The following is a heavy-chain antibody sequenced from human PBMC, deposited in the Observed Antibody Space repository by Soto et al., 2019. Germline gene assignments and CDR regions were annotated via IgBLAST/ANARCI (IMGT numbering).Heavy chain of an antibody. Sequence: DVQLVESGGGLIQPGESLRLSCAAFGLTISGKKYVAWVRQAPGKGLEWVSALYDVDGSFYADSVKGRFTTSSDSSKTTVYLQMNELRPDDTAVYYCATWHEREHAYDVWGQGTLVTVSS. CDR2: LYDVDGS. V-gene: IGHV3-53*01. CDR1: GLTISGKKY. CDR3: ATWHEREHAYDV. J-gene: IGHJ3*01. D-gene: IGHD1-1*01.